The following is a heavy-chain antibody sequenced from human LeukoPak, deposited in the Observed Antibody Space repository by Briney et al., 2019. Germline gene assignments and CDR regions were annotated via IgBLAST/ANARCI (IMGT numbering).Heavy chain of an antibody. J-gene: IGHJ4*02. CDR2: INHSGST. Sequence: SETLSLTCAVYGGSFSVYYWSWIRQPPGKGLEWIGEINHSGSTNYNPSLKSRVTISVDTSKNQFSLKLSSVTAADTAVYYCARDLTDSSGYCHDYWGQGTLVTVSS. D-gene: IGHD3-22*01. V-gene: IGHV4-34*01. CDR1: GGSFSVYY. CDR3: ARDLTDSSGYCHDY.